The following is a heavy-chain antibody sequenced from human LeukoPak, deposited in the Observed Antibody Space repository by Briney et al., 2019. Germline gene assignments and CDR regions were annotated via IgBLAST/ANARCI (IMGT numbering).Heavy chain of an antibody. CDR1: GVSISSGGYY. Sequence: PSETLSLTCTVSGVSISSGGYYWSWIRQHPGKGLEWIGYIYYSGSTYYNPSLKSRVTISVDTSKNQFSLKLSSVTAADTAVYYCARQWLAGYYYGMDVWGQGTTVTVSS. CDR2: IYYSGST. V-gene: IGHV4-31*03. CDR3: ARQWLAGYYYGMDV. D-gene: IGHD6-19*01. J-gene: IGHJ6*02.